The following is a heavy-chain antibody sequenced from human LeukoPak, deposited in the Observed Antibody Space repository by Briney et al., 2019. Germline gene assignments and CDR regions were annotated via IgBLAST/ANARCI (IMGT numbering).Heavy chain of an antibody. D-gene: IGHD6-13*01. CDR3: ARYFWDGSSWAFDY. CDR2: IYPGDSDT. CDR1: GYSFTSYW. J-gene: IGHJ4*02. Sequence: GESLQISCKGSGYSFTSYWIGWVRQLPGKGLEWMGIIYPGDSDTRYSPSFQGQVTISADKSISTAYLQWSSLKASDTAMYYCARYFWDGSSWAFDYRGQGTLVTVSS. V-gene: IGHV5-51*01.